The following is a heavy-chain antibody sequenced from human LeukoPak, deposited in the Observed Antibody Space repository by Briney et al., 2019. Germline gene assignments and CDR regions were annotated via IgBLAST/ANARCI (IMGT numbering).Heavy chain of an antibody. CDR2: IYTSGST. J-gene: IGHJ4*02. V-gene: IGHV4-61*02. CDR3: ARDRGRDGDNRRYDYFDY. D-gene: IGHD5-24*01. Sequence: SQTLSLTCTVSGGSISSGSYYWSWIRQPAGKGLEWIGRIYTSGSTNYNPSLKSRVTISVDTSKNQFSLKLSSVTAADTAVYYCARDRGRDGDNRRYDYFDYWGQGPWSPSPQ. CDR1: GGSISSGSYY.